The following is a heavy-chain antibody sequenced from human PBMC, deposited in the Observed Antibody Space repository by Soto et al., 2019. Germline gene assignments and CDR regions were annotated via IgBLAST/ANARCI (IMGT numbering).Heavy chain of an antibody. Sequence: ASVKVSCKASGGTFSDSVTSWVRQAPGQGLEWMGGIVPIFGKANLAEKFQDRVTITADESTSTAYMKLSSLRSEDTAVYYCARGRDGSNYYFDYWGQGTLVTVSS. CDR2: IVPIFGKA. V-gene: IGHV1-69*13. CDR3: ARGRDGSNYYFDY. J-gene: IGHJ4*02. CDR1: GGTFSDSV. D-gene: IGHD3-10*01.